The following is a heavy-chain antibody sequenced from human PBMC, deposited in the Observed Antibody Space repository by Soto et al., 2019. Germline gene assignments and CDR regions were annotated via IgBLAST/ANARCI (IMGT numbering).Heavy chain of an antibody. CDR1: GFTLDDYA. CDR3: AKDTKAYYGSGSYFDY. D-gene: IGHD3-10*01. J-gene: IGHJ4*02. V-gene: IGHV3-9*01. Sequence: EVQLVESGGGLVQPGRSLRLSCAASGFTLDDYAMHWVRQAPGKGLEWVSGISWNSGSIGYADSVKGRFTISRDNAKNSLYLQMNSLRAEDTALYYCAKDTKAYYGSGSYFDYWGQGTLVTVSS. CDR2: ISWNSGSI.